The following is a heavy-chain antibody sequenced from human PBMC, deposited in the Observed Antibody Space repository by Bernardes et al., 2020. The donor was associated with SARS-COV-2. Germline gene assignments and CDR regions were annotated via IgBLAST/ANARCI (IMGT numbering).Heavy chain of an antibody. CDR2: IDTSGTTT. CDR3: AKDRGPRFGESLEGIDS. Sequence: GGSLRLSCAGSGFIFSMYRMNWVRQAQGKGLEWVAYIDTSGTTTIFADSVKGRFTISRDNAENSVSLQMNSLRDEVTALYYCAKDRGPRFGESLEGIDSWGQGTLVTVSS. J-gene: IGHJ4*02. D-gene: IGHD3-10*01. CDR1: GFIFSMYR. V-gene: IGHV3-48*02.